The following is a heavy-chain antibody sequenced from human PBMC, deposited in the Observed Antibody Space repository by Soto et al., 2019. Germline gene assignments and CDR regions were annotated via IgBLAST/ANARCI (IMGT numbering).Heavy chain of an antibody. V-gene: IGHV3-48*02. CDR3: ARDGYYYDSSGYYYPVYFDY. D-gene: IGHD3-22*01. Sequence: GGSLRLSCAASGFTFSSYSMNWVRQAPGKGLEWVSYISSSSSTIYYADSVKGRFTISRDNAKNSLYLQMNSLRDEDTAVYYCARDGYYYDSSGYYYPVYFDYWGQGTLVTVSS. J-gene: IGHJ4*02. CDR2: ISSSSSTI. CDR1: GFTFSSYS.